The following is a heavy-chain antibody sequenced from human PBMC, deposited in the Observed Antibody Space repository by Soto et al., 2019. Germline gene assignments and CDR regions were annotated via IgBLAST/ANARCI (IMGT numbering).Heavy chain of an antibody. Sequence: QVQLVESGGGVVQPGRSLRLSCAASGFTFSSYGMHWVRQAPGKGLEWVAVISYDGSNKYYADSVKGRFTISRDNSKNTLYLQMSSMRTENTAVYYCAKEQRYCSSTSCYSLLGYYYYYGMDVWGQGTTVTVSS. V-gene: IGHV3-30*18. CDR1: GFTFSSYG. J-gene: IGHJ6*02. D-gene: IGHD2-2*01. CDR3: AKEQRYCSSTSCYSLLGYYYYYGMDV. CDR2: ISYDGSNK.